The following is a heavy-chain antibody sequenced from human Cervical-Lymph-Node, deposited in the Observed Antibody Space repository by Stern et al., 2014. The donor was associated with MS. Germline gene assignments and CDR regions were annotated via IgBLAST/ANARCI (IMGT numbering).Heavy chain of an antibody. J-gene: IGHJ1*01. V-gene: IGHV3-33*01. D-gene: IGHD4-23*01. CDR2: IWYDGSNR. CDR3: AREGGNTAEYFQH. Sequence: VQLVESRGGVVQPGRSLRLSCAASGFTFSSSGMHWVRQAPGKGLEWLAIIWYDGSNRYYADSVKGRFTISRDNSKNTLYLQMNSLRADDTAVYYCAREGGNTAEYFQHWGQGTLVTVSS. CDR1: GFTFSSSG.